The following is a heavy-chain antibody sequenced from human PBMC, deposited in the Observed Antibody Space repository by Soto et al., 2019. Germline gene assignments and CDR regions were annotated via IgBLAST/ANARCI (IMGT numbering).Heavy chain of an antibody. CDR1: GGTLNNYA. V-gene: IGHV1-69*01. D-gene: IGHD2-15*01. CDR2: IIPIFGTP. J-gene: IGHJ6*02. CDR3: ARGGLSPGSCGGGGCHSDYYYGLDV. Sequence: QVLLVQSGAEVKKPGSSVKVSCKASGGTLNNYAISWVRQAPGQGLEWMGGIIPIFGTPNYALKFQGRVTINADESTNRVYMELSSLRAEDTALYFCARGGLSPGSCGGGGCHSDYYYGLDVWGQGTSVTVSS.